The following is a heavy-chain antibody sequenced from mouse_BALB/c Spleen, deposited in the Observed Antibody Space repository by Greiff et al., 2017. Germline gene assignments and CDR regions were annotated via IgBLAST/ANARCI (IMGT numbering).Heavy chain of an antibody. V-gene: IGHV14-3*02. D-gene: IGHD2-2*01. CDR1: GFNIKDTY. Sequence: VQLQQSGAELVKPGASVKLSCTASGFNIKDTYMHWVKQRPEQGLEWIGRIDPANGNTKYDPKFQGKATITADTSSNTAYLQLSSLTSEDTAVYYCARSAGYDYAMDYWGLGTSVTVSS. J-gene: IGHJ4*01. CDR3: ARSAGYDYAMDY. CDR2: IDPANGNT.